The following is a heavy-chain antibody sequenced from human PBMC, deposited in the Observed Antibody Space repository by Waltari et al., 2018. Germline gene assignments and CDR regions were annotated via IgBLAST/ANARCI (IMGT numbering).Heavy chain of an antibody. J-gene: IGHJ4*02. CDR2: SIPIFETQ. D-gene: IGHD1-1*01. CDR1: GDTFSRYG. V-gene: IGHV1-69*01. Sequence: QVQLVQSGAEVKKPGSSVKVSCKAYGDTFSRYGISWVRQAHGQGLEWMRWSIPIFETQSDAQKVQGRVTITADESTRTAYMELSSLRSEDTAVYYCARDRSSDGTTTVHYFDYWGQGTLVTVSS. CDR3: ARDRSSDGTTTVHYFDY.